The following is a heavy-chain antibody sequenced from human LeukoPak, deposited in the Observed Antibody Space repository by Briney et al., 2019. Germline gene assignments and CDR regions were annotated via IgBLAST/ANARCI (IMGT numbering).Heavy chain of an antibody. V-gene: IGHV3-9*01. Sequence: GGSLRLSCRASGFTFEDYGLHWVRQAPGKGLEWVSSISWSSNNIQYADSVKGRFTISRDNAKNSLYLQMNSLRVDDTALYYCARDGSSTPPSYFDYWGRGTLVTVSS. CDR3: ARDGSSTPPSYFDY. CDR2: ISWSSNNI. D-gene: IGHD3-10*01. CDR1: GFTFEDYG. J-gene: IGHJ4*02.